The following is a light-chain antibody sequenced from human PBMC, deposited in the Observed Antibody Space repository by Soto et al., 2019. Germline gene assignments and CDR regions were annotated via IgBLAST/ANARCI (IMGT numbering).Light chain of an antibody. Sequence: EIVLPQSPGPLSLSPGERATLSCRASQSVSSSYLAWYQQKPGQAPRLLIYGASSRATGIPDRFSGSGSGTDFTLTISRLEPEDCAVYYCQQYGSSPYTFGQGTRLEIK. J-gene: IGKJ2*01. CDR3: QQYGSSPYT. CDR1: QSVSSSY. CDR2: GAS. V-gene: IGKV3-20*01.